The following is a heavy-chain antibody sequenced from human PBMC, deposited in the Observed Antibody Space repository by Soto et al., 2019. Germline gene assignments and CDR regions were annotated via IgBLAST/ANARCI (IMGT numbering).Heavy chain of an antibody. D-gene: IGHD2-2*01. Sequence: QVQLVQSGAEVKKPGSSVKVSCKASGGTFSSYAISWVRQAPGQGLEWMGGIIPILGTANYAQKFQGRVTITADESTSTAYMELSRLRSEDTAVYYCARDRGDIVVVPAAKPSYYYYYGMDVWGQGTTVTVSS. V-gene: IGHV1-69*01. J-gene: IGHJ6*02. CDR1: GGTFSSYA. CDR2: IIPILGTA. CDR3: ARDRGDIVVVPAAKPSYYYYYGMDV.